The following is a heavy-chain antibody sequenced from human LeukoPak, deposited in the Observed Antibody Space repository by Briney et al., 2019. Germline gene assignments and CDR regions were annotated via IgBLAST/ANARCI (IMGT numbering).Heavy chain of an antibody. J-gene: IGHJ5*02. V-gene: IGHV4-4*09. Sequence: SETLSLTCTVSGGSISSYYWSWIRQPPGKGLEWIVYIYTSGSTNYNPSLKSRVTISVDTSKNQFSLKLSSVTAADTAVYYCARHMGRRSAAGTGVFDPWGQGTLVTVSS. CDR3: ARHMGRRSAAGTGVFDP. D-gene: IGHD6-13*01. CDR2: IYTSGST. CDR1: GGSISSYY.